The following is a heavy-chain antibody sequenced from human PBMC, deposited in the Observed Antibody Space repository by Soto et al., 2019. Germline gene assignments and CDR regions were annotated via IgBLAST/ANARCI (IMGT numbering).Heavy chain of an antibody. V-gene: IGHV4-59*01. D-gene: IGHD1-1*01. Sequence: SETLSLTCTVSGGSISSYYWSWIRQPPGKGLEWIGYIYYSGSTNYNPSLKSRVTISVDTSKNQFSLKLSSVTAADTAVYYCARTTREAFDIWGQGTMVTVSS. CDR3: ARTTREAFDI. CDR1: GGSISSYY. J-gene: IGHJ3*02. CDR2: IYYSGST.